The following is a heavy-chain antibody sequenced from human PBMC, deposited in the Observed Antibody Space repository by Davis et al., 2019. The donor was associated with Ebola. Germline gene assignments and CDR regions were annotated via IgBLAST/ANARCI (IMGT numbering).Heavy chain of an antibody. CDR3: AKDGTSIFGVVINYYGMDV. V-gene: IGHV3-23*01. J-gene: IGHJ6*02. CDR1: GFTFSSYA. CDR2: ISGSGGST. Sequence: GESLKISCAASGFTFSSYAMSWVRQAPGKGLEWVSAISGSGGSTYYADSVKGRFTISRDNSKNTLYLQMNSLRAEDTAVYYCAKDGTSIFGVVINYYGMDVWGQGTTVTVSS. D-gene: IGHD3-3*01.